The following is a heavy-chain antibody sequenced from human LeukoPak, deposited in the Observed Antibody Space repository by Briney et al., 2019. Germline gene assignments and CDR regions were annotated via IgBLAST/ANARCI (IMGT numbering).Heavy chain of an antibody. Sequence: GGSLRLSCAASGFTFSSYAMSWVRQAPGKGLEWVSAISGSGGSTYYADSVKGRFTISRDNSKNTLYLQMNSLRAEDTAVYYCAKGTTVNFYYYYMDVWGKGTTVTVSS. J-gene: IGHJ6*03. D-gene: IGHD4-11*01. CDR1: GFTFSSYA. CDR2: ISGSGGST. V-gene: IGHV3-23*01. CDR3: AKGTTVNFYYYYMDV.